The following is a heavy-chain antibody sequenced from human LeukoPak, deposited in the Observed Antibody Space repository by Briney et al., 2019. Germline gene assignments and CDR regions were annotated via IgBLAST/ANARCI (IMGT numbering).Heavy chain of an antibody. D-gene: IGHD3-10*01. CDR3: ARVTILSGVTALDY. V-gene: IGHV3-30*02. Sequence: GGSLRLSCAASGFTFSSYGMHWVRQAPGKGLEWVAFIRYDGSNKYYADSVKGRFTISRDNAKNSLYLQMNSLRAEDTAVYYCARVTILSGVTALDYWGQGTLVTVSS. CDR2: IRYDGSNK. J-gene: IGHJ4*02. CDR1: GFTFSSYG.